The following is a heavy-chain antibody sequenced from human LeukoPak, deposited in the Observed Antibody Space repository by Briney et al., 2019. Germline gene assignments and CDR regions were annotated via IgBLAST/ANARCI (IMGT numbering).Heavy chain of an antibody. Sequence: GGSLRLSCAASEFTFSTYWMSWVRQAPGKGLEWVANIKQDGSDKYYVDSVKGRFTISRDNAKKSLYLQMNSLRAEDTAVYYCAPRVVGSAPFDYWGQGTLVTVSS. V-gene: IGHV3-7*03. CDR1: EFTFSTYW. CDR3: APRVVGSAPFDY. J-gene: IGHJ4*02. CDR2: IKQDGSDK. D-gene: IGHD2-15*01.